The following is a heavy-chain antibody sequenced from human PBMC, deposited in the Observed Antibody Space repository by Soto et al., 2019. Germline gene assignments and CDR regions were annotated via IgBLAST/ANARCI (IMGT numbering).Heavy chain of an antibody. J-gene: IGHJ6*02. CDR1: GFSLNSYA. CDR3: ESDCSSHTCYRQGGMDV. CDR2: ISYDGSNK. D-gene: IGHD2-2*02. V-gene: IGHV3-30-3*01. Sequence: QVQLVESGGGVVQPGRSLTLSCAASGFSLNSYAMHWVRQAPGKGLEWVAVISYDGSNKFYGDSVKGRFTISRDNSKNTVYLKMDSLRTEDTAVYYCESDCSSHTCYRQGGMDVWGQGTTVTVSS.